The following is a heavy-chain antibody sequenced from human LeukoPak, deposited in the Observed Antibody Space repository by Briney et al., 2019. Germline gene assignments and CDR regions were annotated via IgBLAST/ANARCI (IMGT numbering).Heavy chain of an antibody. CDR1: GFTFSSYG. CDR2: IRYDGSNK. J-gene: IGHJ4*02. Sequence: GGSLRLSCAASGFTFSSYGMHWVRQAPGKGLEWVAFIRYDGSNKYYADSVKGRFTISRDNSKNTLYLQMNSLRAEDTAVYYCAKNPGKWETYYFDYWGQGTLVTVSS. V-gene: IGHV3-30*02. CDR3: AKNPGKWETYYFDY. D-gene: IGHD1-26*01.